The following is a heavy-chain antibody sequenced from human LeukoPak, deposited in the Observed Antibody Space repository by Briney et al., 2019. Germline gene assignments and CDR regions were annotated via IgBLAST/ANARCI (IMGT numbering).Heavy chain of an antibody. CDR1: GLTFSDYY. Sequence: SGGSLRLSCAASGLTFSDYYMSWIRQAPGKGLEWVSYISSSSSYTNYADSVKGRFTISRDNAKNSLYLQMNSLRVEDTAVYYCARGPQGDYGGHFDYWGQGTLVTVSS. CDR2: ISSSSSYT. CDR3: ARGPQGDYGGHFDY. V-gene: IGHV3-11*06. D-gene: IGHD4-23*01. J-gene: IGHJ4*02.